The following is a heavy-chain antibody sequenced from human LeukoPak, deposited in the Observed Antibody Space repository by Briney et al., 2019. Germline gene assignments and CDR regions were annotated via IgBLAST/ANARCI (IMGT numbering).Heavy chain of an antibody. Sequence: PSETLSLTCAVSGGSISSNYWSWIRQPPRKRLQWSGEIYYSGSTNYNPSLKRRVTISVDMSKNQFSLKLSSVTAADTAVYYCARDFYGSGRRFDYWGQGTLVTVSS. D-gene: IGHD3-10*01. CDR3: ARDFYGSGRRFDY. J-gene: IGHJ4*02. CDR1: GGSISSNY. CDR2: IYYSGST. V-gene: IGHV4-59*01.